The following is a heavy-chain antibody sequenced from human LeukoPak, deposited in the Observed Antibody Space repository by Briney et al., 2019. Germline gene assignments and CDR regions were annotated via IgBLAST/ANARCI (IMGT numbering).Heavy chain of an antibody. CDR3: ARDQLDFLSFDAFDI. CDR2: ISGSGTTT. V-gene: IGHV3-23*01. D-gene: IGHD2/OR15-2a*01. Sequence: PGGSLRLSCAASGFTFSSYWMHWVRQAPGKGLEWVSGISGSGTTTYYADSVKGRFTISRDNSKNTLYLQMNSLRVEDTAVYYCARDQLDFLSFDAFDIWGQGTKVTVSS. J-gene: IGHJ3*02. CDR1: GFTFSSYW.